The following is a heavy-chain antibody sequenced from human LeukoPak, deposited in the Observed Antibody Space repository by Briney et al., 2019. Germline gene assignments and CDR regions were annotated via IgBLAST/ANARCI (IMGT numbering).Heavy chain of an antibody. V-gene: IGHV1-46*01. CDR2: INPGAGCT. CDR3: ARQRDSYWFDP. D-gene: IGHD4-11*01. Sequence: ASVKVSCKASGYTFINYYMHWVRQAPGQGLEWMGIINPGAGCTTYAQNFQGRVTMTRDTSTNTVYMELNSLRSDDTAVYYCARQRDSYWFDPWGQGTLDTLSS. J-gene: IGHJ5*02. CDR1: GYTFINYY.